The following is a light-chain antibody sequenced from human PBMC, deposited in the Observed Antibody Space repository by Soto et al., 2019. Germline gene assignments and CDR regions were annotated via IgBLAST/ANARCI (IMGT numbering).Light chain of an antibody. V-gene: IGLV2-14*01. Sequence: ALTQPASVSGSPGQSITISCTGTGSDVGGYDYVSWYQHHPGKAPKVMIYEVTNRPSGVSNRFSGPKSGNTASLTISGLLAEDEADYYCSSYTSSSTYVFGTGTKVTVL. CDR1: GSDVGGYDY. CDR3: SSYTSSSTYV. J-gene: IGLJ1*01. CDR2: EVT.